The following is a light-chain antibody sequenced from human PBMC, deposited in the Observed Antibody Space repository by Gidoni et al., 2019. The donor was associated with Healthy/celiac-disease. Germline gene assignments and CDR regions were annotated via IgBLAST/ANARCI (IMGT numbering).Light chain of an antibody. V-gene: IGLV3-1*01. J-gene: IGLJ2*01. CDR1: KLGDKY. Sequence: SYELTQPPSVSVSPGQTASITCSGDKLGDKYACWYQQKPGQSPVLVIYQDSKRPSVIPERFSGSNSGNTATLTISGTQAMDEADYYCQAWDSSIPVVFGGGTKLTVL. CDR3: QAWDSSIPVV. CDR2: QDS.